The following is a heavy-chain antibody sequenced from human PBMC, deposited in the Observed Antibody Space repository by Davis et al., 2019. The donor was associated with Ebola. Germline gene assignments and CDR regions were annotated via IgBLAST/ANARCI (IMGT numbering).Heavy chain of an antibody. V-gene: IGHV3-30-3*01. Sequence: GESLKISCAASGFTFSSYAMHWVRQAPGKGLEWVAVISYDGSNKYYADSVKGRFTISRDNSKNTLYLQMNSLRAEDTAVYYCSSNLGTSYYYYYMDVWGKGTTVTVSS. D-gene: IGHD7-27*01. CDR3: SSNLGTSYYYYYMDV. J-gene: IGHJ6*03. CDR1: GFTFSSYA. CDR2: ISYDGSNK.